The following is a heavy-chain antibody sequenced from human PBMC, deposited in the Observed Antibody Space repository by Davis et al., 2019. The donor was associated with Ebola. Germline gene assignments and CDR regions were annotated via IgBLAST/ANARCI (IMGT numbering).Heavy chain of an antibody. V-gene: IGHV1-46*01. Sequence: AASVKVSCKASGYTFTSYYIHWVRQAPGQGLEWMGIINPSAGDPRYAQKFRGRVTMTRDTSTSTVYMELNSLGYDDTAIYFCARAGYGSDLPDTYYYYYGMDVWGKGTTVAVSS. CDR1: GYTFTSYY. J-gene: IGHJ6*04. CDR3: ARAGYGSDLPDTYYYYYGMDV. D-gene: IGHD1-26*01. CDR2: INPSAGDP.